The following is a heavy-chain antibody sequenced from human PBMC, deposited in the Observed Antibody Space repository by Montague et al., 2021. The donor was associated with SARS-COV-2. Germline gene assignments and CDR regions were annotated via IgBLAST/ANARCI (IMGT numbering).Heavy chain of an antibody. J-gene: IGHJ4*02. D-gene: IGHD1-14*01. Sequence: LSLSFAASGFIVSGNYMSWVRQAPGKGLDWVSVIYTGGTTFYAGSVKGRFTISRHNADNTLYLQMNSLRDDDTAVYYCAAGIGNNALAYWGQGTLVTVSS. CDR3: AAGIGNNALAY. CDR2: IYTGGTT. V-gene: IGHV3-53*04. CDR1: GFIVSGNY.